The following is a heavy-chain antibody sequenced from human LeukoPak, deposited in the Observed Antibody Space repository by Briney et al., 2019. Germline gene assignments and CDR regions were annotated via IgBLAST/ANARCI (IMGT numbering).Heavy chain of an antibody. Sequence: SETLSLTCTVSGGSIRSSYWSWTRQPPGKGREWIGYIYYSGSTNYNPSLKSRVTISVDTSKNHFSRTLSSVTAADAAVYSCARVFGYYDSSGYIFDYCGQGTLATVSS. CDR2: IYYSGST. J-gene: IGHJ4*02. D-gene: IGHD3-22*01. CDR1: GGSIRSSY. CDR3: ARVFGYYDSSGYIFDY. V-gene: IGHV4-59*08.